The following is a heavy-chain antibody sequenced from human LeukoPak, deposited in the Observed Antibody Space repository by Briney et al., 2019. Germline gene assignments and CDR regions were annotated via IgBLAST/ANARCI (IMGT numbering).Heavy chain of an antibody. CDR3: ARETKGYCSSTSCYAYYFDY. CDR2: INPNSGGT. J-gene: IGHJ4*02. CDR1: GYTFTGYY. Sequence: GASVKVSCKAFGYTFTGYYMHWVRQAPGQGLEWMGWINPNSGGTNYAQKFQGWVTMTRDTSISTAYMELSRLRSDDTAVYYCARETKGYCSSTSCYAYYFDYWGQGTLVTVSS. V-gene: IGHV1-2*04. D-gene: IGHD2-2*01.